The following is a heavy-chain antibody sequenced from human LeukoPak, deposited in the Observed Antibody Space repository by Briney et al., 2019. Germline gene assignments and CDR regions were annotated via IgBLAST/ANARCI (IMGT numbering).Heavy chain of an antibody. Sequence: SETLSLTCAVSGYSISSSSYYWGWIRQPPGKGREWIGSIYYSGSTYYNPSLKSRVTISVDTSKNQFSLKLSSVTAADTAVYYCARHAPRENWFDPWGQGTLVTVSS. CDR3: ARHAPRENWFDP. CDR1: GYSISSSSYY. V-gene: IGHV4-39*01. J-gene: IGHJ5*02. CDR2: IYYSGST.